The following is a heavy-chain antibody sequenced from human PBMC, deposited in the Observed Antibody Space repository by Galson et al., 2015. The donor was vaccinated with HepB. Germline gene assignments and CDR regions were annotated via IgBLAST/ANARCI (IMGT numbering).Heavy chain of an antibody. V-gene: IGHV3-33*08. CDR2: IWYDGSNL. J-gene: IGHJ6*02. CDR3: ARDLRTTVVRGVMGDGMDV. CDR1: GFSLSTYG. Sequence: SLRLSCAASGFSLSTYGMHWVRQAPGKGLEWVAIIWYDGSNLYYGDSVKGRFTISRDTSKNTLYLQMNSLRAEDTAIYYCARDLRTTVVRGVMGDGMDVWGQGTTVTVSS. D-gene: IGHD3-10*01.